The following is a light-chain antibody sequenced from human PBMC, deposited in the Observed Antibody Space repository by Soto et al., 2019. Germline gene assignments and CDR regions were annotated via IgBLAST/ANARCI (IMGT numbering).Light chain of an antibody. CDR1: QSVSTY. CDR2: DAF. V-gene: IGKV3-11*01. Sequence: EIVLTQSPDTLSLSPGERATLSCRASQSVSTYLAWYQQKPGQAPRLLIYDAFKRATGIPARFSGSGSGTDFNLTIRSLEPEDIAVYDWQHRSNWPPTTFGQVTRLE. J-gene: IGKJ5*01. CDR3: QHRSNWPPTT.